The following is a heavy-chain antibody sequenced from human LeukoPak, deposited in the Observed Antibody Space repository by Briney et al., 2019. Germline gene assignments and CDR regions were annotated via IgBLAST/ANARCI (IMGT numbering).Heavy chain of an antibody. Sequence: PGGSLRLSCAASGFTFSSYAMHWVRQAPGEGLEWVAVISYDGSNKYYADSVKGRFTISRDNSKNTLYLQMNSLRAEDTAVYYCARGVNYYGSGSQPDYWGQGTLVTVSS. J-gene: IGHJ4*02. D-gene: IGHD3-10*01. CDR1: GFTFSSYA. CDR2: ISYDGSNK. V-gene: IGHV3-30*04. CDR3: ARGVNYYGSGSQPDY.